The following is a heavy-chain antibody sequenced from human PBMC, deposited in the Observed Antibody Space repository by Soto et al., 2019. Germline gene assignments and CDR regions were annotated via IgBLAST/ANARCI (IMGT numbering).Heavy chain of an antibody. CDR1: GFTFSSYG. CDR3: AKASPYYDFWSAHDYFDY. J-gene: IGHJ4*02. V-gene: IGHV3-30*18. Sequence: PGGSLRLSCAASGFTFSSYGMHWVRQAPGKGLEWVAVISYDGSNKYYADSVKGRFTISRDNSKNTLYLQMNSLRAEDTAVYYCAKASPYYDFWSAHDYFDYWGQGTLVTVSS. D-gene: IGHD3-3*01. CDR2: ISYDGSNK.